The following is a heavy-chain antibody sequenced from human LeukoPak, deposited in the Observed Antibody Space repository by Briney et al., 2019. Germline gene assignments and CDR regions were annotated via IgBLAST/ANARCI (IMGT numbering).Heavy chain of an antibody. D-gene: IGHD6-25*01. Sequence: GGSLRLSCVTSGFTFRNYGMQWVRQAPGKGLEWVAVISHNGTTTFYADSVKGRFTISRDNSKNTLDLQMDSLRAEDTAVYFCAKEPNAYSSGWYFQDWGQGTLVTVSS. CDR3: AKEPNAYSSGWYFQD. V-gene: IGHV3-30*18. CDR1: GFTFRNYG. J-gene: IGHJ1*01. CDR2: ISHNGTTT.